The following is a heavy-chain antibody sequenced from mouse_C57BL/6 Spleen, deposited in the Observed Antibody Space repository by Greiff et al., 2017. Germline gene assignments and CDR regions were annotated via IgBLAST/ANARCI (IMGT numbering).Heavy chain of an antibody. CDR3: ARLYYGSSYGYYFDY. V-gene: IGHV5-17*01. CDR1: GFTFSDYG. Sequence: EVKLMESGGGLVKPGGSLKLSCAASGFTFSDYGMHWVRQAPEKGLEWVAYISSGSSTIYYADTVKGRFTISRDNAKNTLFLQMTSLRSEDTAMYYCARLYYGSSYGYYFDYWGQGTTLTVSS. J-gene: IGHJ2*01. D-gene: IGHD1-1*01. CDR2: ISSGSSTI.